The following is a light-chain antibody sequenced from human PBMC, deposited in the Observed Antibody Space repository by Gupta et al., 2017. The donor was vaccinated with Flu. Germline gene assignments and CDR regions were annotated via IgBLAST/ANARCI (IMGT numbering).Light chain of an antibody. CDR3: SSDVCGKII. CDR1: SSEIGNYNF. V-gene: IGLV2-8*01. CDR2: EIT. Sequence: SVTMSCMGTSSEIGNYNFVSWYHQYPGDDHTLIIYEITKSTSGVPERFSGSRSDNTASLTVAGRKVEDEADYYCSSDVCGKIIFGGGTRLTVL. J-gene: IGLJ2*01.